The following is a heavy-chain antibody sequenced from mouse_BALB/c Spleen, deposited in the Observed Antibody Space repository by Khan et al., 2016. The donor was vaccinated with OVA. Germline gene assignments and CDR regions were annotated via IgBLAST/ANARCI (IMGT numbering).Heavy chain of an antibody. J-gene: IGHJ2*01. CDR3: TRERMKY. CDR2: IIPTSGYT. Sequence: QMQLQESGAELAKPGPSVKMSCKASGYTFTTYWMHCVNQRLGQGLQWIGYIIPTSGYTDYNETFKDRATLTADKSSSTAYLQLNSLTSEDAAVYDCTRERMKYWGKGTTLTVSS. V-gene: IGHV1-7*01. CDR1: GYTFTTYW.